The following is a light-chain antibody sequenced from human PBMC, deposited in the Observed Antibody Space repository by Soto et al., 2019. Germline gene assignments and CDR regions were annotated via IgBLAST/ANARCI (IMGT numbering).Light chain of an antibody. CDR3: PQYNNWPFT. CDR2: GAS. V-gene: IGKV3-15*01. J-gene: IGKJ4*01. CDR1: QSFSSS. Sequence: EIMMTQSPATLSGSPGERATLSCRASQSFSSSLAWYQQKHGQAPSLLLYGASARATGIPARISGSGSGTEFTLAIRSMQSADFAIYYCPQYNNWPFTFGGGTKVEI.